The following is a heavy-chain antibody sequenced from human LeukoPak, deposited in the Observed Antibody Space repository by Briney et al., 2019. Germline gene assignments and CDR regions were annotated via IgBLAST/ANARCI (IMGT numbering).Heavy chain of an antibody. J-gene: IGHJ5*02. V-gene: IGHV4-39*01. CDR1: GGSISSSSYY. CDR3: ATSGYSYGFLENWFDP. D-gene: IGHD5-18*01. CDR2: IYYSGST. Sequence: SETLSLTCTVSGGSISSSSYYRGWIRQPPGKGLEWIGSIYYSGSTYYNPSLKSRVTISVDTSKNQFSLKLSSVTAADTAVYYCATSGYSYGFLENWFDPWGQGTLVTVSS.